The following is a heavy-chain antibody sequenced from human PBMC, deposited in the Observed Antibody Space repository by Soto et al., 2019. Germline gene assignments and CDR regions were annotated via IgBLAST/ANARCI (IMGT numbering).Heavy chain of an antibody. Sequence: SQTLSLTCAITWDSVSSNSAVWSWVRQSPSRGLEWLGRTYYRSKWYYEYAVSVRGRITINPDTSKNQYSLQLNSVTPEDTAVYFCARGEQYSGRIFDYWGQGTLVPVSS. J-gene: IGHJ4*01. D-gene: IGHD1-26*01. CDR2: TYYRSKWYY. CDR1: WDSVSSNSAV. V-gene: IGHV6-1*01. CDR3: ARGEQYSGRIFDY.